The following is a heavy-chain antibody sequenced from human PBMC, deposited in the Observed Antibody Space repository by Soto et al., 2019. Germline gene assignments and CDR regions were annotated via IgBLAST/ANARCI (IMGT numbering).Heavy chain of an antibody. CDR2: IIPIFGTA. CDR3: AIRYWISTSWYQYGMEV. J-gene: IGHJ6*02. D-gene: IGHD2-2*01. Sequence: QVQLVQSGAEVKKPGSSVKVSCKASGGTFSSYAISWVRQAPGQGLEWMGGIIPIFGTANYAQKFQGRVTITTDESTITAYMELSSLRSEDTAVYYCAIRYWISTSWYQYGMEVWGQGTTVTVSS. V-gene: IGHV1-69*05. CDR1: GGTFSSYA.